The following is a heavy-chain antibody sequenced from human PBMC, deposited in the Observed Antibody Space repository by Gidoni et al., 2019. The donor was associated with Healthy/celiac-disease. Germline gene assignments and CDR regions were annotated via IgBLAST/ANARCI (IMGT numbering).Heavy chain of an antibody. J-gene: IGHJ3*02. CDR2: ISYDGSNK. D-gene: IGHD6-19*01. CDR1: GFTFSSYG. V-gene: IGHV3-30*18. Sequence: QVQLVESGGGVVKPGRSLRLSYAASGFTFSSYGMHWVRQAPAKGLEWVAIISYDGSNKYYAESVKGRFTISRDNSKNTLYLQMNSLIPEDTAVYYCAKDYSSGWYLVTFDIWGQGTMVTVSS. CDR3: AKDYSSGWYLVTFDI.